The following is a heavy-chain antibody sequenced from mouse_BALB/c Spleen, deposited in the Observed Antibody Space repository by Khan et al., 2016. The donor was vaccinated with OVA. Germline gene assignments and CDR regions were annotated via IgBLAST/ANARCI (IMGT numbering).Heavy chain of an antibody. D-gene: IGHD2-3*01. V-gene: IGHV2-3*01. Sequence: QVQLKESGPGLVAPSQSLSITCTVSGFSLTNYGVNWVRQPPGKGLEWLGVIWGDGNTNYHSALKSRLSISKDNSKSQVFLKLNSLQTDDTATYXYAKPRDGYPYGMDYWGQGTSVTVSS. J-gene: IGHJ4*01. CDR3: AKPRDGYPYGMDY. CDR1: GFSLTNYG. CDR2: IWGDGNT.